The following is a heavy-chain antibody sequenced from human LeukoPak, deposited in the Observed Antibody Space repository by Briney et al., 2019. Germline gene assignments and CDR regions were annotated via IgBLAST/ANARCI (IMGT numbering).Heavy chain of an antibody. J-gene: IGHJ5*02. Sequence: ASVKVSCKASGYTFTCYYMHWVRQAPGQGLEWMGRINPNSGGTNYAQKFQGRVTMTRDTSISTAYMELSRLRSDDTAVYYCARGAPYYIAARKGYDPWGQGTLVTVSS. CDR3: ARGAPYYIAARKGYDP. CDR1: GYTFTCYY. CDR2: INPNSGGT. V-gene: IGHV1-2*06. D-gene: IGHD6-6*01.